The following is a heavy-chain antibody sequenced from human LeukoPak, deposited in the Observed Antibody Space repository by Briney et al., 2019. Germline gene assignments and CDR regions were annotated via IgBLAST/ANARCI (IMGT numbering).Heavy chain of an antibody. CDR1: GGSISNYY. V-gene: IGHV4-59*01. J-gene: IGHJ4*02. D-gene: IGHD3-22*01. CDR2: IYYNGDT. CDR3: ARGLGGYSSPIDY. Sequence: SETLSLTCTVSGGSISNYYWTWIRQPPGKGLEWIGYIYYNGDTNYNPSLKSRVTISVDTSKNQFSLKLTSVSAADTAVYYCARGLGGYSSPIDYWGQGTVVTVSS.